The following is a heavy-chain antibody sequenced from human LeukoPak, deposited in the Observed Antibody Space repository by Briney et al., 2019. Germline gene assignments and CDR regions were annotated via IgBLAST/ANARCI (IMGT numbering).Heavy chain of an antibody. CDR3: ARSSVVVVAATAFDI. V-gene: IGHV4-34*01. CDR1: GGSFSSYY. Sequence: SETLSLTCAVYGGSFSSYYWSWIRQPPGKGLEWIGEINHSGSTNYNPSLKSRVTISVDTSKNQFSLKLSSVTAADTAVYYCARSSVVVVAATAFDIWGQGTMVTVSS. CDR2: INHSGST. D-gene: IGHD2-15*01. J-gene: IGHJ3*02.